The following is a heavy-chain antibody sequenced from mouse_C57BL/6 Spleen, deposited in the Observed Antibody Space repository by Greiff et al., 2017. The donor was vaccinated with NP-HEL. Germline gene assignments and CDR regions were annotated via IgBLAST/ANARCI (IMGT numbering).Heavy chain of an antibody. J-gene: IGHJ4*01. V-gene: IGHV1-80*01. CDR3: ASKDYYYAMDY. CDR2: IYPGDGDT. CDR1: GYAFSSYW. Sequence: QVQLKQSGAELVKPGASVKISCKASGYAFSSYWMNWVKQRPGKGLEWIGQIYPGDGDTNYNGKFKGKATLTADKSSSTAYMQLSSLTSEDSAVYFCASKDYYYAMDYWGQGTSVTVSS.